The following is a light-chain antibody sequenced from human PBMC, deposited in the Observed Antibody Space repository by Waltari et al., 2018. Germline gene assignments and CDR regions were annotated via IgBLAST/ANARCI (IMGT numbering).Light chain of an antibody. CDR1: RNDVGSYSY. CDR3: CSYTTTTTLV. Sequence: QSAPTQPASVSASPGQSITISCTGTRNDVGSYSYVSWYRQYPGKAPELLICEVTHRPSGVSDRFSGSRSGSTASLTISGLQTEDEANYFCCSYTTTTTLVFGTGTKVIVL. V-gene: IGLV2-14*01. CDR2: EVT. J-gene: IGLJ1*01.